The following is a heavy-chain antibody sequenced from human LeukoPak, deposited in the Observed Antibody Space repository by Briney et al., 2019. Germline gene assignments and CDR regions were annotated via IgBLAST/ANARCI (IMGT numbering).Heavy chain of an antibody. CDR2: IYYSGST. Sequence: SETLSLTCTVSGGAISSYYWSWIRQPPGKGLEWIGYIYYSGSTNYNPSLKSRVTISVDTSTNQFSLKLSSVTAADTAVYYCARGYYGSGSYYFDYWGQGTLVTVSS. D-gene: IGHD3-10*01. CDR3: ARGYYGSGSYYFDY. J-gene: IGHJ4*02. V-gene: IGHV4-59*01. CDR1: GGAISSYY.